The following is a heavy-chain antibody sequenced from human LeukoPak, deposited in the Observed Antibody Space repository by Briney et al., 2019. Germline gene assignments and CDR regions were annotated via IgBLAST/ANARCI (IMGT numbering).Heavy chain of an antibody. D-gene: IGHD6-19*01. CDR3: AKGGSGWYGFLFDY. Sequence: GGSLRLSCAASGFTFSSYAVSWVRQAPGKGLEWVSAISGSGGSTYYADSVKGRFTISRDNSKNTLYLQMNSLRAEDTAVYYCAKGGSGWYGFLFDYWGQGTLVTVSS. V-gene: IGHV3-23*01. CDR2: ISGSGGST. CDR1: GFTFSSYA. J-gene: IGHJ4*02.